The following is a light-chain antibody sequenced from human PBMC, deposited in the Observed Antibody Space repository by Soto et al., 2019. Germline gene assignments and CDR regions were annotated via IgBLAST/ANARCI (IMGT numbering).Light chain of an antibody. CDR1: QNIFNY. Sequence: DVQLTKSPSTLPASVGDRVAITCQATQNIFNYLNWFQQRPGKAPQLLISDASHLEPGVPSRFSGQRSGTDFTLIINDLQPEDFATYFCQQYEDLPLTFGGGTRVEV. V-gene: IGKV1-33*01. J-gene: IGKJ4*01. CDR2: DAS. CDR3: QQYEDLPLT.